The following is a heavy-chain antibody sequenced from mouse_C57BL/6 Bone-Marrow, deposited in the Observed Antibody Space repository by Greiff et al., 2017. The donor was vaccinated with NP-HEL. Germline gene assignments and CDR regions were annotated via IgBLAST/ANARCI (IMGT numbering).Heavy chain of an antibody. CDR2: IYPGDGDT. V-gene: IGHV1-82*01. CDR1: GYAFSSSW. J-gene: IGHJ3*01. Sequence: VKLMESGPELVKPGASVKISCKASGYAFSSSWMNWVKQRPGKGLEWIGRIYPGDGDTNYNGKFKGKATLTADKSSSTAYMQLSSLTSEDSAVYFCARGPTEAWFAYWGQGTLVTVSA. D-gene: IGHD4-1*02. CDR3: ARGPTEAWFAY.